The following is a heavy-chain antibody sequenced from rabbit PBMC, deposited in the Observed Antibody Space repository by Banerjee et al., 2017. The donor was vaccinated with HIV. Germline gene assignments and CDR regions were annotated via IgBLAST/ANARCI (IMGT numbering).Heavy chain of an antibody. Sequence: QSLEESGGDLVKPGASLTLTCTASGFSFSSSYWICWIRQAPGKGLEWIACIDAGSNGNTYYASWAKGRFTVSKTSSTTVTLQMTSLTAADTATYFCARDGYAGHGYPNLWGPGTLVTVS. J-gene: IGHJ4*01. D-gene: IGHD4-2*01. CDR2: IDAGSNGNT. V-gene: IGHV1S40*01. CDR3: ARDGYAGHGYPNL. CDR1: GFSFSSSYW.